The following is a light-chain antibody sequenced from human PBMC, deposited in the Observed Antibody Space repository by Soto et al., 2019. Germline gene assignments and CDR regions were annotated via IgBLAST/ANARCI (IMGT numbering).Light chain of an antibody. CDR1: SGSVSTSYY. J-gene: IGLJ2*01. V-gene: IGLV8-61*01. Sequence: QAVVTQEPSFSVSPGGTVTLTCGLSSGSVSTSYYPSWYQQTPGQAPRTLIYSTNTRSSGVPDRFSGSILGNKAALTITGAQADYESDYYCVLYMGSGTSVFGGGTKLTVL. CDR3: VLYMGSGTSV. CDR2: STN.